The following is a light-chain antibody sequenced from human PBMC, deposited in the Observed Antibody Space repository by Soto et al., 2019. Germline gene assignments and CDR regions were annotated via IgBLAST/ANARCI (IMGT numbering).Light chain of an antibody. CDR2: GAS. J-gene: IGKJ2*01. CDR1: QRISSN. CDR3: QQYNNWPPAYT. V-gene: IGKV3-15*01. Sequence: EIVMTQSPATLSVSPRERATLSCRASQRISSNLAWYQQKPGQAPRLLIYGASTRATGIPERFSGSGSGTEFTLTIGSLQSEDFAVYYCQQYNNWPPAYTFGQGTKVDIK.